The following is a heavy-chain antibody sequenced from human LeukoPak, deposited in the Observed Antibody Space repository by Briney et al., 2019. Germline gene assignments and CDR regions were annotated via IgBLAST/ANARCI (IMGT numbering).Heavy chain of an antibody. CDR3: AKVQEGITIFGVVGAFDI. CDR1: GFTFSSYA. V-gene: IGHV3-23*01. J-gene: IGHJ3*02. CDR2: ISGSGGST. D-gene: IGHD3-3*01. Sequence: PGGSLRLSCAASGFTFSSYAMSWVRQAPGKGLEWVSAISGSGGSTYYADSVKGWFTISRDNSKNTLYLQMNSLRAEDTAVYYCAKVQEGITIFGVVGAFDIWGQGTMVTVSS.